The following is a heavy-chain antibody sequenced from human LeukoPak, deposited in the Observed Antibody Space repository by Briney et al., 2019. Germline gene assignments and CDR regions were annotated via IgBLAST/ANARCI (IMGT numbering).Heavy chain of an antibody. J-gene: IGHJ4*02. CDR2: IYYSGST. CDR1: GGSISSYY. CDR3: AESAVRGFWSR. D-gene: IGHD3-10*01. V-gene: IGHV4-59*01. Sequence: SETLSLTCTVSGGSISSYYWSWIRQPPGKGLEWIGYIYYSGSTNYNPSLKSRVTISVDTSKNQFSLKLSSVTAADTAVYYCAESAVRGFWSRWGRGTLVTVSS.